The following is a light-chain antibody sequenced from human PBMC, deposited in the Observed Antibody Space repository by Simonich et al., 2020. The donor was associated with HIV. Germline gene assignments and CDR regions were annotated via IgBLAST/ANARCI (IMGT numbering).Light chain of an antibody. CDR2: VAS. CDR3: QQSYSSPT. J-gene: IGKJ4*01. Sequence: DIQMTQSPSSLSASVGERVTISCRASQKISTFLTWYQQKPGKAPKLLISVASSLQRGVPSRFSGSGSGTDFTLTISSLQPEDFATYYCQQSYSSPTFGGGTKVEIK. V-gene: IGKV1-39*01. CDR1: QKISTF.